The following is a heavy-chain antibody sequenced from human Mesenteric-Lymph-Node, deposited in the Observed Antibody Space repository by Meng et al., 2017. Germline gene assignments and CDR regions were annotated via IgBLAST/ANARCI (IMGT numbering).Heavy chain of an antibody. CDR3: AKDSYYYDSSGYEVLDY. CDR1: GFTFSSYA. V-gene: IGHV3-23*01. D-gene: IGHD3-22*01. J-gene: IGHJ4*02. Sequence: LSLTCAASGFTFSSYAMSWVRQAPGKGLEWVSAISGSGGSTYYADSVKGRFTISRDNSKNTLYLQMNSLRAEDTAVYYCAKDSYYYDSSGYEVLDYWGQGTLVTVSS. CDR2: ISGSGGST.